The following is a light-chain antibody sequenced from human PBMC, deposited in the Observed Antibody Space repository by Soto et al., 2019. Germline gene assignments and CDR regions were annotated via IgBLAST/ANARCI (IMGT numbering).Light chain of an antibody. CDR1: QNISTN. Sequence: EIEMTQSPATLSLSPGERATLSCRASQNISTNLAWYQQSPGRAPRLFIYHTSTRATGIPDRFSGSGSGTEFTLTISSLQSEDFALYYCQQRSTWPTFGQGTRLEIK. V-gene: IGKV3-15*01. CDR2: HTS. J-gene: IGKJ5*01. CDR3: QQRSTWPT.